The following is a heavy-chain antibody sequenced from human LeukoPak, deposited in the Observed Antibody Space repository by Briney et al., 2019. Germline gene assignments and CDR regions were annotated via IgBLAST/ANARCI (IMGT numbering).Heavy chain of an antibody. V-gene: IGHV3-23*01. CDR2: ISSSGGST. Sequence: GGSLRPSCAASGFTFSNYAMSWVRQAPGKGPEWVSGISSSGGSTYSAGSVKGRFTISRDNAKSTLYVQMNSLRAEDTAVYYCAKDHYSNYGYFDYWGQGTLVTVSS. J-gene: IGHJ4*02. CDR1: GFTFSNYA. CDR3: AKDHYSNYGYFDY. D-gene: IGHD4-11*01.